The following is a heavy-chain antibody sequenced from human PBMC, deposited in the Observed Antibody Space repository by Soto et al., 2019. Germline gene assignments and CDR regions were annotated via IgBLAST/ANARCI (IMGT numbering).Heavy chain of an antibody. Sequence: EVQLGESGGGLVKPGGSLRLSCAASGFTFINAWMSWVRQAPAKGLEWVGRIKSKTDGGTTDYAAHVKGRFTISRDDSKNTLYMQMNRLKIEDTAVYYCTKDDVAVADAEIDYWGQGTLVTV. CDR1: GFTFINAW. D-gene: IGHD6-19*01. V-gene: IGHV3-15*01. J-gene: IGHJ4*02. CDR2: IKSKTDGGTT. CDR3: TKDDVAVADAEIDY.